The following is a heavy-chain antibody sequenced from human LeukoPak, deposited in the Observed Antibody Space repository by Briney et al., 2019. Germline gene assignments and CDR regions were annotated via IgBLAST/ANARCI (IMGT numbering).Heavy chain of an antibody. J-gene: IGHJ4*02. Sequence: PGRSLRLSCAASGFTFDDYAMHWVRHAPGKGLEWVSGISWNSGSIGYADSVKGRFTISRDNAKNSLYLQMNSLRAEDTAVYYCARSLLGGFDYWGQGTQVTVSS. D-gene: IGHD3-16*01. CDR2: ISWNSGSI. V-gene: IGHV3-9*01. CDR3: ARSLLGGFDY. CDR1: GFTFDDYA.